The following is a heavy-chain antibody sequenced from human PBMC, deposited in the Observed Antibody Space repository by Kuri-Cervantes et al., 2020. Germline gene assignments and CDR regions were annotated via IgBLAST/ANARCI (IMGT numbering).Heavy chain of an antibody. CDR2: IRNKANNYAT. CDR3: ASSVISITVAGTSDY. D-gene: IGHD6-19*01. V-gene: IGHV3-73*01. J-gene: IGHJ4*02. Sequence: GGSLRLSCAASGFTFGGSAIHWVRQASGKGLEWVGRIRNKANNYATTYAASVKGRFTISRDDSKSTAYLQMSSLKTEDTAVYYCASSVISITVAGTSDYWGQGTLVTVSS. CDR1: GFTFGGSA.